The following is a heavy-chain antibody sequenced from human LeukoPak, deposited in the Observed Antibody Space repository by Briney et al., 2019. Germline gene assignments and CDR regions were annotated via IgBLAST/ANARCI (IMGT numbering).Heavy chain of an antibody. J-gene: IGHJ6*02. Sequence: PGGSLRLSCAASGFTFSSYAMHWVRQAPGKGLEYVSAISSNRGSTYYANSVKGRFTISRDNSKNTLYLQMGSLRAEDMAVYYCATLRGVIVGATTRWGMDVWGQGTTATVSS. CDR2: ISSNRGST. D-gene: IGHD1-26*01. CDR3: ATLRGVIVGATTRWGMDV. CDR1: GFTFSSYA. V-gene: IGHV3-64*01.